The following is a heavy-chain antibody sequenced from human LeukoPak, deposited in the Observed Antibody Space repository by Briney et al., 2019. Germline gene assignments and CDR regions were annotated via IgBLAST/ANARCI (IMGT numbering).Heavy chain of an antibody. Sequence: PGGSLRLSCAALSGFSMSWVRQAPGKGLEWVSAINGRGYDTYYPDSVKGRFPISRDNSNNTLNLQMNSLRAEDTAVYYCAKGHRSSSSFFDSWGQGILVTVSS. CDR2: INGRGYDT. D-gene: IGHD6-19*01. V-gene: IGHV3-23*01. CDR1: SGFS. CDR3: AKGHRSSSSFFDS. J-gene: IGHJ4*02.